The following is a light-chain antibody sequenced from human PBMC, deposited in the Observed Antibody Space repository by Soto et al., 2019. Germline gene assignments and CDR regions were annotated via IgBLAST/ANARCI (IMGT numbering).Light chain of an antibody. CDR2: GAS. CDR3: QQYGRSRT. CDR1: QSVSSSY. Sequence: EIVLTQSPCTLSFSPGERATLSCSASQSVSSSYLAWYQQKPGQAPRLLIYGASTRATGIPDRFSGSGSGTDFTLTISRLEPEDCAVYYCQQYGRSRTFGQGTKVDI. J-gene: IGKJ1*01. V-gene: IGKV3-20*01.